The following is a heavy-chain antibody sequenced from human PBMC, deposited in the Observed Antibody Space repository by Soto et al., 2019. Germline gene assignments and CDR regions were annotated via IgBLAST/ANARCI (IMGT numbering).Heavy chain of an antibody. Sequence: ASVKVSCKASGYTFTGYYMHWVRQAPGQGLEWMGWINPNSGGTNYAQKFQGRVTMTRDTSISTAYMELSRLRSDDTAVYYCARDRSRGYSYGHVGYWGQGTLVTVSS. V-gene: IGHV1-2*02. CDR1: GYTFTGYY. J-gene: IGHJ4*02. D-gene: IGHD5-18*01. CDR3: ARDRSRGYSYGHVGY. CDR2: INPNSGGT.